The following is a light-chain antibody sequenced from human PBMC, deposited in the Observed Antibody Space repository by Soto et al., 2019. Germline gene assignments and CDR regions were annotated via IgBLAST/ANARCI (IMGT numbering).Light chain of an antibody. V-gene: IGLV2-11*01. CDR2: GVN. CDR3: CSYAGTFHVL. Sequence: QSALSQPHSVSGSPGQSVTISCTGTSSDIGAYDYVSWYQQHPGKAPKLMISGVNKRPSGVSDRFSGSKSGNTASLSISGLQAEDEADYYCCSYAGTFHVLFGGGTKLTVL. J-gene: IGLJ2*01. CDR1: SSDIGAYDY.